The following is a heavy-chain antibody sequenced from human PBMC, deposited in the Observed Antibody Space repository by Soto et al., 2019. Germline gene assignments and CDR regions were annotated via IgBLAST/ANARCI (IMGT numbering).Heavy chain of an antibody. V-gene: IGHV4-4*09. Sequence: SETLSLTCSVSGGSMNGYYWSWIRQTPGQGLEWLGFIYFSGSTRYNPSLMSRLTISLDKSKRQFSMSLSSVTAADTAVYYCARSVATPGTNIDFWGQGTLVTVS. D-gene: IGHD6-13*01. CDR3: ARSVATPGTNIDF. CDR2: IYFSGST. CDR1: GGSMNGYY. J-gene: IGHJ4*02.